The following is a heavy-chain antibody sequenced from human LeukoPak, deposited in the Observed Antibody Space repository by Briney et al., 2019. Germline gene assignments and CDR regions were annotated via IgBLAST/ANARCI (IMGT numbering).Heavy chain of an antibody. J-gene: IGHJ4*02. CDR1: GYTFTSYY. Sequence: ASVKVSCKASGYTFTSYYMHWVRQAPGQGLEWMGIINPSGGSTSYAQKFQGRVTMTRDTSTSTVYMELSNLRSEDTAVYYCARDPEAYWELTSLDYWGQGTLVTVSS. CDR2: INPSGGST. CDR3: ARDPEAYWELTSLDY. V-gene: IGHV1-46*01. D-gene: IGHD1-26*01.